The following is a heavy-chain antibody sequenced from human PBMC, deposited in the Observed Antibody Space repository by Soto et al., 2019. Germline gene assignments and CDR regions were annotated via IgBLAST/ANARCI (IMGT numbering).Heavy chain of an antibody. D-gene: IGHD6-13*01. J-gene: IGHJ6*02. CDR3: ARERAAGGRYYNGMDV. CDR1: GGSISSYY. V-gene: IGHV4-59*01. Sequence: SETLSLTCTVSGGSISSYYWSWIRQPPGKGLEWIGYIYYSGNTNYNPSLKSRVSISVDTSKNQFSLKLSSVTAADTAVYYCARERAAGGRYYNGMDVWGQGTTVTVSS. CDR2: IYYSGNT.